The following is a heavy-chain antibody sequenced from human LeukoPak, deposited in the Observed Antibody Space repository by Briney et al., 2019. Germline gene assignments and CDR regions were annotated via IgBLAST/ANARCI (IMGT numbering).Heavy chain of an antibody. CDR3: AGGPVLWGLDY. J-gene: IGHJ4*02. CDR1: GYTFTGYY. V-gene: IGHV1-2*02. CDR2: INPNSGGT. Sequence: ASVKVSCKASGYTFTGYYIHWVRQAPGQGLGWIGWINPNSGGTDYAQKFQGRVTMTRDTSISSAYMELSSLRSDDTAVYYCAGGPVLWGLDYWGQGTLVTVSS. D-gene: IGHD7-27*01.